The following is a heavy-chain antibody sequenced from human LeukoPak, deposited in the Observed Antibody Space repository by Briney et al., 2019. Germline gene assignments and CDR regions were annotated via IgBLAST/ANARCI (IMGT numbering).Heavy chain of an antibody. CDR2: INNDGSYT. D-gene: IGHD1-1*01. Sequence: GGSLRLSCAASGFTFSGYRMHWVRQAPGKGLVWVSRINNDGSYTSYADSVKGRFTISRDNAKNTLYVQMNSLRAEDTAVYYCARMGHDILVPSGMDVWGQGTTVTVSS. V-gene: IGHV3-74*01. CDR1: GFTFSGYR. J-gene: IGHJ6*02. CDR3: ARMGHDILVPSGMDV.